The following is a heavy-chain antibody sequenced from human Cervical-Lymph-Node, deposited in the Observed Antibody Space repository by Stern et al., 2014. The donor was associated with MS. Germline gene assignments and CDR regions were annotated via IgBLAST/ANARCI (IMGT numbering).Heavy chain of an antibody. J-gene: IGHJ4*02. CDR2: INPNSGGT. D-gene: IGHD3-10*01. CDR3: ARGGGYSYSTLDY. V-gene: IGHV1-2*02. Sequence: MQLVESGAEVKKPGASVKVSCKASAYTITDYYTHWVRQAPGHGLERMGWINPNSGGTYSAQKFQGRLTMTRDTSISTAYMELSSLRSDDTAVYYCARGGGYSYSTLDYWGQGTQVTVSS. CDR1: AYTITDYY.